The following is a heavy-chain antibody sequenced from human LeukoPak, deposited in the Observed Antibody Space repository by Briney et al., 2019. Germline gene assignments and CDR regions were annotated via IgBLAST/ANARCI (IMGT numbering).Heavy chain of an antibody. CDR1: GGTFSSYA. CDR2: IIPIFGIA. CDR3: ARDVDTAAGFGMDV. J-gene: IGHJ6*02. V-gene: IGHV1-69*04. D-gene: IGHD5-18*01. Sequence: ASVKVSCKASGGTFSSYAISWVRQAPGQGLEWMGRIIPIFGIANYAQKFQDRVTITADKSTSTAYMELSSLRSEDTAVYYCARDVDTAAGFGMDVWGQGTTVTVSS.